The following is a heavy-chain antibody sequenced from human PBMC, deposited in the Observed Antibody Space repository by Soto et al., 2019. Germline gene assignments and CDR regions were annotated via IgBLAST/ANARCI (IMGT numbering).Heavy chain of an antibody. CDR3: ARIDDYGDYVTDY. J-gene: IGHJ4*02. V-gene: IGHV3-33*01. Sequence: VELVESGGGVVQPGGSLRLSCAASGFTFNTHGMHWVRQAPGKGLEWVAVIWYDGSQRYYADSVRGRFTISRDNSQNTLYLQMTSLRAEDTAVYYCARIDDYGDYVTDYWGQGALVTVSS. D-gene: IGHD4-17*01. CDR1: GFTFNTHG. CDR2: IWYDGSQR.